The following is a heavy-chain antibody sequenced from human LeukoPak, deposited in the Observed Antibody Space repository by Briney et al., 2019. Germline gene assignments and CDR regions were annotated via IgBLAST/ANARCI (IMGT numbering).Heavy chain of an antibody. CDR3: ATGSPYLGYSSGWYRGFDY. CDR1: GYTLTELS. D-gene: IGHD6-19*01. J-gene: IGHJ4*02. Sequence: ASVKVSCKVSGYTLTELSMHWVRQAPGKGLEWMGGFDPEDGETIYAQKFQGRVTMTEDTSTDTAYMELSSLRSEDTAVYYCATGSPYLGYSSGWYRGFDYWGQGTLVTVSS. V-gene: IGHV1-24*01. CDR2: FDPEDGET.